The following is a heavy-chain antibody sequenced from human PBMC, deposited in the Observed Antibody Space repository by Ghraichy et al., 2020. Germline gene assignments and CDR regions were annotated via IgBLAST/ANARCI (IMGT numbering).Heavy chain of an antibody. D-gene: IGHD2-2*01. CDR3: AKDLRCSSTSCPYYFDY. CDR1: GFTFSSYA. Sequence: GGSLRLSCAASGFTFSSYAMSWVRQAPGKGLEWVSAISGSGGSTYYADSVKGRFTISRDNSKNTLYLQMNSLRAEDTAVYYCAKDLRCSSTSCPYYFDYWGQGTLVTVSS. V-gene: IGHV3-23*01. J-gene: IGHJ4*02. CDR2: ISGSGGST.